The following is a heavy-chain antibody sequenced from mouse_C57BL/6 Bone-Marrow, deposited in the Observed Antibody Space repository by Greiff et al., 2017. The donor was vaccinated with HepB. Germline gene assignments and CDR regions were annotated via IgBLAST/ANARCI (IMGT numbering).Heavy chain of an antibody. Sequence: EVKLQESGPGLVKPSQSLSLTCSVTGYSITSGYYWNWIRQFPGNKLEWMGYISYDGSNNYNPSLKNRISITRDTSKNQFFLKLNSVTTEDTATYYCAEGGSSFAYWGQGTLVTVSA. V-gene: IGHV3-6*01. D-gene: IGHD1-1*01. CDR1: GYSITSGYY. CDR2: ISYDGSN. CDR3: AEGGSSFAY. J-gene: IGHJ3*01.